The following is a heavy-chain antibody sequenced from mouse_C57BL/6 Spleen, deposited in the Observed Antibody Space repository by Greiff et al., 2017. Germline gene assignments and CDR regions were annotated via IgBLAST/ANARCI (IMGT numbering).Heavy chain of an antibody. CDR2: ISSGGDYI. Sequence: EVKLMESGEGLVKPGGSLKLSCAASGFTFSSYAMSWVRQTPEKRLEWVAYISSGGDYIYYADTVKGRFTLSRDNARNTLYLQMSSLKSEDTAMYYCTRDHDGSHWYFDVWGTGTTVTVSS. CDR1: GFTFSSYA. CDR3: TRDHDGSHWYFDV. V-gene: IGHV5-9-1*02. J-gene: IGHJ1*03. D-gene: IGHD1-1*01.